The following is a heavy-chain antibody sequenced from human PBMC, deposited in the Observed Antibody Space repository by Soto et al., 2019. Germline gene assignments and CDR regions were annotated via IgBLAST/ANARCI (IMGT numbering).Heavy chain of an antibody. CDR3: AKEGGRGYSAEDYGMDV. V-gene: IGHV3-30*18. Sequence: QVQLVESGGGVVQPGRSLRLSCAASGFTFRSYGMHWVRQGPGKGLDWVAVISYDRSNKYYADSVKGRFTISRDNSKNTLKLQMDSLKPEDTAVYYCAKEGGRGYSAEDYGMDVWGQGTTVTVAS. CDR2: ISYDRSNK. CDR1: GFTFRSYG. D-gene: IGHD5-18*01. J-gene: IGHJ6*02.